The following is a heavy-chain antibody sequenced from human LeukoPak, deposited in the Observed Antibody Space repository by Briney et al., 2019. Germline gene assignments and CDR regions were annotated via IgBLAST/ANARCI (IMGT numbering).Heavy chain of an antibody. D-gene: IGHD6-19*01. J-gene: IGHJ4*02. V-gene: IGHV3-23*01. CDR3: AKDEMYSSGWYLLLLLKNIDY. CDR1: GFTFSSYA. CDR2: ISGSGGST. Sequence: GGSLSLSCAASGFTFSSYAMSWVRQAPGKGLEWVSAISGSGGSTYYADSVKGRFTISRDNSKNTLYLQMNSLRAEDTAVYYCAKDEMYSSGWYLLLLLKNIDYWGQGTLVTVSS.